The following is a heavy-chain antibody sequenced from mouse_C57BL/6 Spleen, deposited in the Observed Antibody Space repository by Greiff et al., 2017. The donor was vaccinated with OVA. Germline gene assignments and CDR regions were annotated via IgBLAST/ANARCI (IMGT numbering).Heavy chain of an antibody. CDR2: IYPGDGDT. V-gene: IGHV1-80*01. J-gene: IGHJ2*01. CDR3: ARHTFTTVVQYYFDY. D-gene: IGHD1-1*01. Sequence: QVQLQQSGAELVKPGASVKISCKASGYAFSSYWMNWVKQRPGKGLEWIGQIYPGDGDTNYNGKFKGKATLTADKSSSTAYMQLSSLTSEDSAVYFCARHTFTTVVQYYFDYWGQGTTLTVSS. CDR1: GYAFSSYW.